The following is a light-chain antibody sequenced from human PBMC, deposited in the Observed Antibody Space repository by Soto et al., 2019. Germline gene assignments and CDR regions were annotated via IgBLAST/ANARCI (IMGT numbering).Light chain of an antibody. CDR1: QSVSNNY. CDR3: QQYGSSPTST. CDR2: GSS. Sequence: EVVLTQSPGTLSLSTGERATLSCRASQSVSNNYFACYQQKPGQAPRLLIFGSSDRSTGIPDRLSGSVSGTDFTLTIRRLEHEDLAVYYCQQYGSSPTSTLGHGTKLEIK. V-gene: IGKV3-20*01. J-gene: IGKJ2*01.